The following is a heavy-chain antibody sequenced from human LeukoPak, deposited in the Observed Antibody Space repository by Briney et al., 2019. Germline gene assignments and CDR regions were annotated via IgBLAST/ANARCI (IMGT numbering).Heavy chain of an antibody. J-gene: IGHJ4*02. CDR1: GYTFTSYG. CDR2: ISAYNGNT. V-gene: IGHV1-18*01. D-gene: IGHD3-22*01. CDR3: ARGLSTYYYDSSGYYGY. Sequence: GASVKVSCKASGYTFTSYGISWVRQAPGQGLEWMGWISAYNGNTNYAQKLQGRVTMTRDTSTSTVYMELSSLRSEDTAVYYCARGLSTYYYDSSGYYGYWGQGTLVTVSS.